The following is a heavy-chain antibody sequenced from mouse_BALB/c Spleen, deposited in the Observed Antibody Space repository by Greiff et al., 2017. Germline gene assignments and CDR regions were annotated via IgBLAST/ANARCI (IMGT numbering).Heavy chain of an antibody. CDR2: INPYNGDT. CDR3: AREDPFAY. Sequence: EVKLQESGPELVKPGASVKISCKASGYSFTGYFMNWVMQSHGKSLEWIGRINPYNGDTFYNQKFKGKATLTVDKSSSTAHMELRSLASEDSAVYYCAREDPFAYWGQGTLVTVSA. J-gene: IGHJ3*01. CDR1: GYSFTGYF. V-gene: IGHV1-20*02.